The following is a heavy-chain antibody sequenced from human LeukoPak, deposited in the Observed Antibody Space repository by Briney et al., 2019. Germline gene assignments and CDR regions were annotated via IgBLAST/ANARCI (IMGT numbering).Heavy chain of an antibody. CDR3: ARQLPTAAADTRGYFDY. CDR2: IFYGEST. V-gene: IGHV4-39*01. D-gene: IGHD6-25*01. J-gene: IGHJ4*01. Sequence: PSETLPLTCNVSAGSISNGDYYWGWIRQAPGKGLEWIGCIFYGESTHYNPSLKSRATISVDTSKNQFSLKLTSVTAADAAIYYCARQLPTAAADTRGYFDYWGQGTVVTVSS. CDR1: AGSISNGDYY.